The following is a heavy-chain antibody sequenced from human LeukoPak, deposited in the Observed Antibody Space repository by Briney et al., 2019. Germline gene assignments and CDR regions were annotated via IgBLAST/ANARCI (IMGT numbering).Heavy chain of an antibody. CDR3: ARDNLYSYCSSTSCQYYFDY. V-gene: IGHV4-34*01. Sequence: SETLSLTCAVYGGSFNGYYWSWIRQPPGKGLEWIGEINHSGSTNYNPSLKSRVTISVDTSKNQFSLKLSSVTAADTAVHYCARDNLYSYCSSTSCQYYFDYWGQGTLVTVSS. J-gene: IGHJ4*02. CDR1: GGSFNGYY. CDR2: INHSGST. D-gene: IGHD2-2*01.